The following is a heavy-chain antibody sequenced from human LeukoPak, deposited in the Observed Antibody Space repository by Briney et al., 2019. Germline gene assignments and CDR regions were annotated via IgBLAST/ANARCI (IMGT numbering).Heavy chain of an antibody. V-gene: IGHV4-4*07. CDR3: ARVRTEGRMNWFDP. CDR2: IYTSGST. D-gene: IGHD1-14*01. J-gene: IGHJ5*02. CDR1: GGSIRSYY. Sequence: SETLSLTCTVSGGSIRSYYWSWIRQPAGKGLEWIGRIYTSGSTNYNPSLKSRVTISVDTSKNQFSLKLSSVTAADTAVYYCARVRTEGRMNWFDPWGQGTLVTVSS.